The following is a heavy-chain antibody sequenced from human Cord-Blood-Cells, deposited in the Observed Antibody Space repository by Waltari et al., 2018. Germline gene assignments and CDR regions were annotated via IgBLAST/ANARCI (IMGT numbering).Heavy chain of an antibody. CDR1: GYTFTDYY. J-gene: IGHJ4*02. D-gene: IGHD7-27*01. CDR3: ARDLTGESGGHVAY. CDR2: ITPNSGGT. V-gene: IGHV1-2*02. Sequence: QVQLVQSGAEVKKPGASVKVYCKASGYTFTDYYIHLVRLDPGQGLEWTGWITPNSGGTSYARTFHGRVTRTRDTSISTAYMELGQRKADDTAVYYCARDLTGESGGHVAYWGQGTLVTVSS.